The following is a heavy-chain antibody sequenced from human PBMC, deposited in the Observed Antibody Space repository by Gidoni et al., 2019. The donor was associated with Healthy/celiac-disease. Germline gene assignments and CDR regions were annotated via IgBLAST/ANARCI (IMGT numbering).Heavy chain of an antibody. Sequence: EVQLVESGGGLVKPGGSLSLSCAASGLTFSSYSMNWVRQAPGKGLELVSSISSSSSYIYYADSVKGRFTISRDNAKNSLYLQMNSLRAEDTAVYYCARDAPSIAAGHPNYFDYWGQGTLVTVSS. CDR3: ARDAPSIAAGHPNYFDY. V-gene: IGHV3-21*01. D-gene: IGHD6-6*01. CDR2: ISSSSSYI. J-gene: IGHJ4*02. CDR1: GLTFSSYS.